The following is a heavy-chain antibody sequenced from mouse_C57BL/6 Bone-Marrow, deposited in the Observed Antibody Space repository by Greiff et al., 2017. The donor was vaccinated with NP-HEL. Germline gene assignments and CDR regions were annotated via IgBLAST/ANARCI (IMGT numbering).Heavy chain of an antibody. J-gene: IGHJ2*01. Sequence: QVQLHQSGAELVRPGASVTLSCKASGYTFTDYEMHWVKQTPVHGLEWIGAIDPETGGTAYNQKFKGKAILTADKSSSTAYMELRSLTSEDSAVYYCTRSYYGYDGFPFDYWGQGTTLTVSS. CDR2: IDPETGGT. CDR3: TRSYYGYDGFPFDY. D-gene: IGHD2-9*01. CDR1: GYTFTDYE. V-gene: IGHV1-15*01.